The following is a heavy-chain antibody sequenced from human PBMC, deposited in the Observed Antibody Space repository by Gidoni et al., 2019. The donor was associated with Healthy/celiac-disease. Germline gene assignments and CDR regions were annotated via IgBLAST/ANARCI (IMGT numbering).Heavy chain of an antibody. V-gene: IGHV1-69*17. CDR3: AREVYDSSGYYPAGFDP. D-gene: IGHD3-22*01. CDR1: GGTFSSYA. J-gene: IGHJ5*02. Sequence: QVQLVQSGAEVKKPGSSVKVSCKASGGTFSSYAISWVRQAPGQGLEWMGGIIPIFGIANYAQKFQGRVTITADKSTSTAYMELSSLRSEDTAVYYCAREVYDSSGYYPAGFDPWGQGTLVTVSS. CDR2: IIPIFGIA.